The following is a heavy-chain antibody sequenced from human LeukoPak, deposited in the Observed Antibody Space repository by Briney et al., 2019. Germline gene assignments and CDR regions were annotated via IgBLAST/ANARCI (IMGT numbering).Heavy chain of an antibody. CDR1: GFTFSSYG. Sequence: GRSLRLSCAASGFTFSSYGMHWVRQAPGKGLEWVAVISYDGSDKYYADSVKGRFTISRDNSKNTLCLQMNSLRAEDTAVYFCAKDDYYDSSGDPNWFDPWGQGTLVTVSS. J-gene: IGHJ5*02. V-gene: IGHV3-30*18. CDR2: ISYDGSDK. CDR3: AKDDYYDSSGDPNWFDP. D-gene: IGHD3-22*01.